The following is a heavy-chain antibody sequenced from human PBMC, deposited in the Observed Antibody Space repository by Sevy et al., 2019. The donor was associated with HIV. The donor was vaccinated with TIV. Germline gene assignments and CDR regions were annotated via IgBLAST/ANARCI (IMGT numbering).Heavy chain of an antibody. CDR2: ISAYNGNT. J-gene: IGHJ6*03. CDR3: ARTDMYYYYYYMDV. Sequence: ASVNVSCKASGYTFTSYGISWVRQAPGQGLEWMGWISAYNGNTNYAQKLQGRVTMTTDTSTSTAYMELRSLRSDDTAVYYCARTDMYYYYYYMDVWGKGTTVTVSS. V-gene: IGHV1-18*04. CDR1: GYTFTSYG.